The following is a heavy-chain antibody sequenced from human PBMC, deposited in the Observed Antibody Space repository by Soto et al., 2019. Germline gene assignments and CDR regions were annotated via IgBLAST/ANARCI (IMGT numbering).Heavy chain of an antibody. Sequence: GESLKISCXVSTNNFTAYCIAWVRQMPGKGLEWMGLISPADSEIRYSPSFQGQVTISADKSIATAYLQWNSLKASDAAIYYCARQDLGSSPYAFWGQGTLVTVSS. CDR2: ISPADSEI. CDR3: ARQDLGSSPYAF. CDR1: TNNFTAYC. J-gene: IGHJ4*02. V-gene: IGHV5-51*01. D-gene: IGHD2-2*01.